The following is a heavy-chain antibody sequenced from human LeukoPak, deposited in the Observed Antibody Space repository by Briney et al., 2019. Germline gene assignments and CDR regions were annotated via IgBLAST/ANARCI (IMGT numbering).Heavy chain of an antibody. CDR1: GFTFNNYS. Sequence: GGSLRLSCSASGFTFNNYSMNWVRQAPGKGLEWVSSISSSSSYIYYADSVKGRFTISRDNAKNSLYLQMNSLRAEDTAVYYCARRGWDTAMVTYGYYFDYWGQGTLVTVSS. CDR2: ISSSSSYI. CDR3: ARRGWDTAMVTYGYYFDY. V-gene: IGHV3-21*01. D-gene: IGHD5-18*01. J-gene: IGHJ4*02.